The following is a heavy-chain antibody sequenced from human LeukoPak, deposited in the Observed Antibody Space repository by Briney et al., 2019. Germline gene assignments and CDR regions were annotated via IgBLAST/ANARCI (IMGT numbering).Heavy chain of an antibody. V-gene: IGHV3-33*06. CDR1: GFTLSSYG. J-gene: IGHJ5*02. D-gene: IGHD3-10*01. CDR2: IWYDGSNK. CDR3: AKDRLWFGELSWFDP. Sequence: GGSLRLSCAASGFTLSSYGMHWVRQAPGKGLEWVAVIWYDGSNKYYADSVKGRFTISRDNSKNTLYLQMNSLRAEDTAVYYCAKDRLWFGELSWFDPWGQGTLVTVSS.